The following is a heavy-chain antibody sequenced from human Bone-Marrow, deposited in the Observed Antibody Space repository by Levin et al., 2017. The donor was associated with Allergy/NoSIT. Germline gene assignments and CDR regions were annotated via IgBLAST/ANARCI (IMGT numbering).Heavy chain of an antibody. CDR3: ARDLIAAAPGGYYYYGLDL. CDR1: GLAVRYTY. V-gene: IGHV3-66*01. Sequence: GGSLRLSCAASGLAVRYTYMSWVRQAPGKGLEWVSIIYSDGTTDYADPVKGRFIISKDNSKNTLHLQMNSLRAEDTAIYFCARDLIAAAPGGYYYYGLDLWGQGTTVTVSS. CDR2: IYSDGTT. D-gene: IGHD6-25*01. J-gene: IGHJ6*02.